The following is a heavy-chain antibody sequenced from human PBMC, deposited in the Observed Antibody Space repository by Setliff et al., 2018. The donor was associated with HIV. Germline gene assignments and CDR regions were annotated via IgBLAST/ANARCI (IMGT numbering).Heavy chain of an antibody. CDR3: ALGTYYYYMDV. J-gene: IGHJ6*03. Sequence: SETLSLTCTVSGGSISSGSYYWSWIRQPAGKGLEWIGHIYTSGSTYYNPSLKSRLTITQHTSKNHFSLSLSSVTAADTAVYYCALGTYYYYMDVWGKGTTVTVSS. CDR2: IYTSGST. D-gene: IGHD1-1*01. CDR1: GGSISSGSYY. V-gene: IGHV4-61*09.